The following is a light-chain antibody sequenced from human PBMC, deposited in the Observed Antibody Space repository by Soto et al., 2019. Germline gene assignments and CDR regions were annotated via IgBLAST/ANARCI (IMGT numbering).Light chain of an antibody. Sequence: IQMTQSPSSLSASVGDRVTITCRASQSISRYLNWYQQKPGKAPKLLMYAAYSLQSGVPSRFSGSGSGTEFTLTITSQQPEDFATYYWQQSYSTPRTFGQGTKVDIK. J-gene: IGKJ1*01. CDR3: QQSYSTPRT. V-gene: IGKV1-39*01. CDR2: AAY. CDR1: QSISRY.